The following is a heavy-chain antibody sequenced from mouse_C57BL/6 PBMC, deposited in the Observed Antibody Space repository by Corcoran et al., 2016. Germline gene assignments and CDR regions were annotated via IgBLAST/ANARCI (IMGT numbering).Heavy chain of an antibody. Sequence: QVKLQQSGATLVEHAASVKLSSKASGYTFTSYWRHWVRQRPGQGLEWIGEIDPSDSYTNYNQKFKGKPTLTIDTSSSTAYMQLSSLKSEDSAVYYCARKSSWFAYWGQGTLVTVSA. CDR1: GYTFTSYW. J-gene: IGHJ3*01. CDR2: IDPSDSYT. V-gene: IGHV1-50*01. CDR3: ARKSSWFAY.